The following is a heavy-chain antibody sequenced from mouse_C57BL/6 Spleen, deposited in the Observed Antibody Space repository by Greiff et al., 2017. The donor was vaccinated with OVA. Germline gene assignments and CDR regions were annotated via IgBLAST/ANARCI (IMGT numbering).Heavy chain of an antibody. D-gene: IGHD2-13*01. V-gene: IGHV1-50*01. J-gene: IGHJ3*01. CDR3: ESFGDWFAY. CDR2: IDPTDSNT. Sequence: QVQLKQPGAELVKPGASVKLSCKASGYTFTSYWMQWVKQRPGQGLEWIGEIDPTDSNTNYNEKFKGKATLTVDTSSSTAYMQLSSLTSEVSAVYCCESFGDWFAYWGQGTLVTVSA. CDR1: GYTFTSYW.